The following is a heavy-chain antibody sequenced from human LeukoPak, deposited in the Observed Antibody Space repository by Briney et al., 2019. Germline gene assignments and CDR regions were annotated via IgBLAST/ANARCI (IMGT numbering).Heavy chain of an antibody. CDR1: GFTFSGSA. V-gene: IGHV3-73*01. CDR2: IRSKANSYAT. D-gene: IGHD5-18*01. J-gene: IGHJ5*02. Sequence: GGSLRLSCAASGFTFSGSAMHWVRQASGKGLEWVGRIRSKANSYATAYAASVKGRFTISRDDSKNTAHLQMNSLKTEDTAVYYCTSQEVDTAFRGFDPWGQGTLVTVSS. CDR3: TSQEVDTAFRGFDP.